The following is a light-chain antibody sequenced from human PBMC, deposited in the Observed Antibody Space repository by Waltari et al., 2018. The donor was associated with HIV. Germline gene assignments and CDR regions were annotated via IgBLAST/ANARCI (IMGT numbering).Light chain of an antibody. CDR1: QSISSW. J-gene: IGKJ1*01. CDR2: KTS. CDR3: QQYDNWPPWT. Sequence: DIQMTQPPSTLSASVGDRVTIGCRASQSISSWLAWYQQKPGKAPKLLVYKTSTLESGVPSRFSGRGSGTEFTLTISSLQSEDFAVYYCQQYDNWPPWTFGQGTKVEIK. V-gene: IGKV1-5*03.